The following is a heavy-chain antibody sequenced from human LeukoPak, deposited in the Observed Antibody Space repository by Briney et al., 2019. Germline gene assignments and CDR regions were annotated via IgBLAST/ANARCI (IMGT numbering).Heavy chain of an antibody. V-gene: IGHV4-4*02. D-gene: IGHD2-15*01. Sequence: PSETLSLTCAVSGGSISSSNWWSWVRQPPGKGLEWIGEIYHSGSTNYNPSLKSRVTISVDKSKNQFSLKLSSVTAADTAVYYCARWEVVAATDAFDIWGQGTMVTVSS. CDR2: IYHSGST. CDR3: ARWEVVAATDAFDI. CDR1: GGSISSSNW. J-gene: IGHJ3*02.